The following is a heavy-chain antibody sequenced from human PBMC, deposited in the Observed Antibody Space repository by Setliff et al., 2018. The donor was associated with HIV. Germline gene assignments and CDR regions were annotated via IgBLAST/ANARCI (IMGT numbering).Heavy chain of an antibody. CDR3: AKDGDYRSGDYDAFDI. V-gene: IGHV3-23*01. D-gene: IGHD6-25*01. CDR1: GFSISSYA. J-gene: IGHJ3*02. Sequence: GGSLRLSCAASGFSISSYAMNWVRQAPGKGLEWVSSISGSSSSIYYADSVKGRVTISRDNFRNTVDLQMNNLRPEDTAVYYCAKDGDYRSGDYDAFDIWGQGTMVTVSS. CDR2: ISGSSSSI.